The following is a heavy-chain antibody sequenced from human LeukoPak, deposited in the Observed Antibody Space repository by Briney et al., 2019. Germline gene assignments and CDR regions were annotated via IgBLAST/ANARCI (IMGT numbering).Heavy chain of an antibody. CDR1: GGSLSSYY. V-gene: IGHV4-59*01. CDR2: ISYSRSN. CDR3: ARGNWNYASFWFDP. D-gene: IGHD1-7*01. J-gene: IGHJ5*02. Sequence: SETLSLTCTVSGGSLSSYYCSWIRQPPGRGLEWIGYISYSRSNNYNPSLESRVSISVETSKNQFSLKLSSVTAADTAVYYCARGNWNYASFWFDPWGQGTLVTVSS.